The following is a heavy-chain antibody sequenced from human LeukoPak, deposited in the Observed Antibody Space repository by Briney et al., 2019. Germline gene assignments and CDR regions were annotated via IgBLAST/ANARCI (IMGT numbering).Heavy chain of an antibody. Sequence: SETLSLTCAVSGGSLSSGGYSGSWVRQPPGTGLEWIGYIYDSGSTYYNPSLKSRVTISVDTSKNQFSLKLSSVTAADTAVYYCARAGYCGSTSCFDPDREYFDYWGQGTLVTVSS. J-gene: IGHJ4*02. D-gene: IGHD2-2*01. CDR2: IYDSGST. CDR3: ARAGYCGSTSCFDPDREYFDY. V-gene: IGHV4-30-2*01. CDR1: GGSLSSGGYS.